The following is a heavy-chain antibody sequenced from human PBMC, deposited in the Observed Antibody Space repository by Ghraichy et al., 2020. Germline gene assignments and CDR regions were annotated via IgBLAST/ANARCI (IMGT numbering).Heavy chain of an antibody. CDR2: IYYSGST. Sequence: SETLSLTCTVSGGSISSYYWSWIRQPPGKGLEWIGYIYYSGSTNYNPSLKSRVTISVDTSKNQFSLKLSSVTAADTAVYYCARNVVVPANYYYYYYMDVWGKGTTVTVSS. D-gene: IGHD2-2*01. CDR3: ARNVVVPANYYYYYYMDV. CDR1: GGSISSYY. J-gene: IGHJ6*03. V-gene: IGHV4-59*01.